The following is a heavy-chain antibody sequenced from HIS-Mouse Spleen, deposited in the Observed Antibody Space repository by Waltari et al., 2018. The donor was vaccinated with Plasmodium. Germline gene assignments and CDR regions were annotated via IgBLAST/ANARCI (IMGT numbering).Heavy chain of an antibody. D-gene: IGHD6-13*01. CDR2: INPNSGGT. J-gene: IGHJ1*01. Sequence: QVQLVQSGAAVKKPGASVKVSCQASGSTFTGSYMPCVRQAPGQGLEWMGWINPNSGGTNYAQKFQGRVTMTRDTSISTAYMELSRLRSDDTAVYYCARVLGYKAAAGTFVEYFQHWGQGTLVTVSS. CDR1: GSTFTGSY. CDR3: ARVLGYKAAAGTFVEYFQH. V-gene: IGHV1-2*02.